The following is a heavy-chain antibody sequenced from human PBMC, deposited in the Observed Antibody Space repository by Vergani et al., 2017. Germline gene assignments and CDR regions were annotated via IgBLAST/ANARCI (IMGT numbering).Heavy chain of an antibody. D-gene: IGHD5-18*01. J-gene: IGHJ4*02. CDR2: VIGSSATP. CDR1: GFSFPGYA. V-gene: IGHV3-23*01. CDR3: TKGSRGDTGYFFDY. Sequence: EVQLLESGGGLVQPGGSLRLSCEASGFSFPGYAMSWVRQAPGKGLEWVSSVIGSSATPYYADSVKGRFIISRDNSKNTLHLQMNSLRADDTAVYYCTKGSRGDTGYFFDYWGQGTLATVSS.